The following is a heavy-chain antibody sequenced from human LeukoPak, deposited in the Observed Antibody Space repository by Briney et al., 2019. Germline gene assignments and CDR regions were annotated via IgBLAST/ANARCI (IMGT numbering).Heavy chain of an antibody. CDR3: ARAGAVAGTRGWLFDY. CDR2: IIPILGIA. Sequence: SVKVSCKASGGTFSSYAISWVRQAPGQGLEWMGRIIPILGIANYAQKFQGRVTITADKSTSTAYMELSSLRSEDTAVYYCARAGAVAGTRGWLFDYWGQGTLVTVSS. J-gene: IGHJ4*02. D-gene: IGHD6-19*01. CDR1: GGTFSSYA. V-gene: IGHV1-69*04.